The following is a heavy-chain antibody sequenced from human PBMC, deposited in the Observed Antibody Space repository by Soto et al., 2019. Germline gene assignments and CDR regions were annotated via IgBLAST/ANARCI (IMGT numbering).Heavy chain of an antibody. V-gene: IGHV4-30-4*01. Sequence: PSETLSLTCTVSGGSISSGDYYWSWIRQPPGKGLEWIGYIYYSGSTYYNPSLKSRVTISVDTSKNQFSLKLSSVTAADTAVYYCARDHYVYDILTGYGYYYGMDVWGQGTTVTVS. CDR2: IYYSGST. D-gene: IGHD3-9*01. CDR1: GGSISSGDYY. J-gene: IGHJ6*02. CDR3: ARDHYVYDILTGYGYYYGMDV.